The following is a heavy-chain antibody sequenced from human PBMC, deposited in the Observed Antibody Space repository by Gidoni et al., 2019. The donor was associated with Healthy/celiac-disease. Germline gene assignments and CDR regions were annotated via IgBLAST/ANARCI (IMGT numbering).Heavy chain of an antibody. CDR3: AAEPYYYDSSGYWNFDY. J-gene: IGHJ4*02. Sequence: QMQLVQSGPEVKKPGTSVKVSCKASGFTFTSSAVQWVRQARGQRLEWIGWIVVGSGNTNYAQKFQERVTITRDMSTSTAYMELSSLRSEDTAVYYCAAEPYYYDSSGYWNFDYWGQGTLVTVSS. CDR1: GFTFTSSA. V-gene: IGHV1-58*01. D-gene: IGHD3-22*01. CDR2: IVVGSGNT.